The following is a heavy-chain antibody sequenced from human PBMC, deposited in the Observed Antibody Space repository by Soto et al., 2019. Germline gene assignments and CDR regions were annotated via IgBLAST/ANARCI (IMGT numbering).Heavy chain of an antibody. D-gene: IGHD6-25*01. Sequence: EVQLVESGGGLVQTGGSLRLSCAASGFTFSAYWMSWVRQAPGKGLERVANIKQAGSEKYYVDSVNGRFIISRDDAKNSLFLQVNSLRVEDTAVDYCAREKRANGYFEYWGQGTLVTVSS. CDR1: GFTFSAYW. V-gene: IGHV3-7*01. CDR3: AREKRANGYFEY. J-gene: IGHJ4*02. CDR2: IKQAGSEK.